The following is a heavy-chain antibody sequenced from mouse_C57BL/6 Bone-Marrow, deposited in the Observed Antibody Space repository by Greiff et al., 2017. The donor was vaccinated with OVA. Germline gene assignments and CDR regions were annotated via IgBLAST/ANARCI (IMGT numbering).Heavy chain of an antibody. CDR1: GYTFTSYW. CDR3: ARRGDAWFAY. D-gene: IGHD3-3*01. Sequence: QVQLQQPGAELVKPGASVKLSCKASGYTFTSYWMQWVKQRPGQGLEWIGEIDPSDSYTNYNQKFKGKATLTVDTSSSTAYMQLSSLTSEDSAVYYCARRGDAWFAYWGQGTLVTVSA. V-gene: IGHV1-50*01. CDR2: IDPSDSYT. J-gene: IGHJ3*01.